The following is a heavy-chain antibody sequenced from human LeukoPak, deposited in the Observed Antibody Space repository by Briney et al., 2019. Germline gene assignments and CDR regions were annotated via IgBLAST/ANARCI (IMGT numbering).Heavy chain of an antibody. Sequence: ASVKVSCKASGYTFTSYDINWVRQATGQGLEWMGWMNPNSGNTGYAQKFQGRITMTRNTSISTAYMELSSLRSEDTAVYYCARGIVVVPAAIGGRRDWFDPWGQGTLVTVSS. J-gene: IGHJ5*02. CDR3: ARGIVVVPAAIGGRRDWFDP. D-gene: IGHD2-2*01. CDR1: GYTFTSYD. V-gene: IGHV1-8*01. CDR2: MNPNSGNT.